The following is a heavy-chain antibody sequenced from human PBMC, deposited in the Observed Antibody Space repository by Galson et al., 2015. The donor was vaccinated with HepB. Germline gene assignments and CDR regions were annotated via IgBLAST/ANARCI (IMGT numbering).Heavy chain of an antibody. V-gene: IGHV4-39*01. CDR1: GGSISSISYS. J-gene: IGHJ4*02. D-gene: IGHD3-16*01. Sequence: ETLSLTCTVSGGSISSISYSWGWVRQPPGKGLEWIGTIYYSGDTYYNPSLKSRVTISIDTSKDRFSLRLTSVSAADTAIYYCARHVGGHTTPFDYWGQGTLVTVSS. CDR3: ARHVGGHTTPFDY. CDR2: IYYSGDT.